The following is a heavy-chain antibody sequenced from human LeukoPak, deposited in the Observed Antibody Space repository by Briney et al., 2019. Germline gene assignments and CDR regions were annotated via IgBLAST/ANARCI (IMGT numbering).Heavy chain of an antibody. CDR1: GFTFSSYW. CDR2: IKQDGSEK. Sequence: GGSLRLSCAASGFTFSSYWMSWVRQAPGKGLEWVANIKQDGSEKYYVDSVKGRFTISRDNAKNSLYLQMNSLRAEDTAVYYCARDQLDYYGSGSFREDVWGRGTTVTVSS. D-gene: IGHD3-10*01. CDR3: ARDQLDYYGSGSFREDV. J-gene: IGHJ6*02. V-gene: IGHV3-7*01.